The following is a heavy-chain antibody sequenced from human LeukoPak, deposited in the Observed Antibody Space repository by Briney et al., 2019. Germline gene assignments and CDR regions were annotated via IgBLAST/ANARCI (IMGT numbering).Heavy chain of an antibody. CDR1: GFTSSIYP. J-gene: IGHJ4*02. D-gene: IGHD6-13*01. V-gene: IGHV3-64D*06. CDR2: ISSNGGST. CDR3: VKDRSSSWYLYAY. Sequence: GGPLSFSCSAPGFTSSIYPLHWSRRPQGGGLEYASPISSNGGSTYYADSVKGRFTISRDNSKNTLYLQMNSLRGEDTAVYYCVKDRSSSWYLYAYWGQGTLVTVSS.